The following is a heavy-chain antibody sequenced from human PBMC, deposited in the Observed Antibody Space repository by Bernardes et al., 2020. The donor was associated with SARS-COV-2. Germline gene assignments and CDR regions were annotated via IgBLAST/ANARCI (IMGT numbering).Heavy chain of an antibody. CDR2: TSYSGNT. V-gene: IGHV4-59*08. Sequence: SEPLSLTCFVSGGTYYWTWIRPPPVKGLEWIAYTSYSGNTKYNPSLKSRVAISIDTSKNQFSLKLRSVTAADTAIYYCARRASSGWSGGFDSWGQGALVTVSS. CDR3: ARRASSGWSGGFDS. J-gene: IGHJ4*02. D-gene: IGHD6-19*01. CDR1: GGTYY.